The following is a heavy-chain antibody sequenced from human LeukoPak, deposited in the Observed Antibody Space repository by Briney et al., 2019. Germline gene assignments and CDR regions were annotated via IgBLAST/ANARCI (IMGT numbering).Heavy chain of an antibody. V-gene: IGHV3-7*03. CDR3: ARDPSRGYNYGYGDY. CDR2: VKKDRSEK. J-gene: IGHJ4*02. D-gene: IGHD5-18*01. Sequence: GESLRLSCTASGFTFSPSGKSWVRQAPGQGLELESHVKKDRSEKYYVDSAQRRFIFATDNTDNKQYLQMKNPGADDTAVDYYARDPSRGYNYGYGDYWGQGTLVIVSS. CDR1: GFTFSPSG.